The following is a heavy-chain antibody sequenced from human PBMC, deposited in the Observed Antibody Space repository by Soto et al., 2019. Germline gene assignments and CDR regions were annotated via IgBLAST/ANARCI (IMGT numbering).Heavy chain of an antibody. CDR1: GFSLNTREVG. J-gene: IGHJ4*02. Sequence: QITLRESGPTLVKPTQTLTLTCTFSGFSLNTREVGVGWIRQPPGKALEWLALIFWDDDKRYSPSLKTRLTISKDTSKSQVVLTMDNMDPVDTATYYCAHVRSGPLLEDYLWDYFAYWGQGTLFTVSS. V-gene: IGHV2-5*02. D-gene: IGHD4-17*01. CDR3: AHVRSGPLLEDYLWDYFAY. CDR2: IFWDDDK.